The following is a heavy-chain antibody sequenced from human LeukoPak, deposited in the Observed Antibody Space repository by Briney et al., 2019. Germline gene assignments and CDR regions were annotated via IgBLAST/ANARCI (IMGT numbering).Heavy chain of an antibody. CDR3: ARGIAARPRWFDP. V-gene: IGHV4-59*01. CDR2: IYYSGST. CDR1: GVPISSYY. D-gene: IGHD6-6*01. J-gene: IGHJ5*02. Sequence: SETLSLTCTVSGVPISSYYWSWIRQPPGKGLEWIGYIYYSGSTNYNPSLKSRVTISVDTSKNQFSLKLSSVTAADTAVYYCARGIAARPRWFDPWGQGTLVTVSS.